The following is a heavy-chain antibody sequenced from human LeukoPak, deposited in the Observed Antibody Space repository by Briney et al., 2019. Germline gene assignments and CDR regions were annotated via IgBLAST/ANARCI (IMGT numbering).Heavy chain of an antibody. CDR2: IDWDDDK. D-gene: IGHD2-15*01. J-gene: IGHJ4*02. V-gene: IGHV2-70*11. CDR3: ARNMGVVVAAHLDY. Sequence: SGPTLVNPTQTLTLTCTFSGFSLSTSGMCVSWIRQPPGKALEWLARIDWDDDKYYSTSLKTRLTISKDTSKNQVVLTMTSMDPVDTATYYCARNMGVVVAAHLDYWGQGTLVTVSS. CDR1: GFSLSTSGMC.